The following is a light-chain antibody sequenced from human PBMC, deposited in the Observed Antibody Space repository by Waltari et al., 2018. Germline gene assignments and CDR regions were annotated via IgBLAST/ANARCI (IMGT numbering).Light chain of an antibody. V-gene: IGLV1-47*01. CDR1: SSTIGRSF. CDR2: RNN. CDR3: ASWDDGLSGWM. Sequence: SVLTQPPSASGTPGQRVTISCSGSSSTIGRSFVYWYQQLPGTAPKLLIYRNNQRPSGVPDRFSGSKSGTSASLAISGLRSEDETDYYCASWDDGLSGWMFGGGTKLTVL. J-gene: IGLJ3*02.